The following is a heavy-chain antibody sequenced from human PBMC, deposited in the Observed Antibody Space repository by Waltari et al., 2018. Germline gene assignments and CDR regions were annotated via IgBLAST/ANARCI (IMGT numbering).Heavy chain of an antibody. Sequence: QVQLQESGPGLVKPSETLSLTCSVSVDSFTSYYWNWIRQTPGKGLAWIGNIYYRGTTNYNPSLRSRLTISVDTSRNELYLKMTSMLAADTAIYYCARSRITILGGFDYWGQGILVAVSS. D-gene: IGHD3-3*01. V-gene: IGHV4-59*01. CDR2: IYYRGTT. CDR1: VDSFTSYY. J-gene: IGHJ4*02. CDR3: ARSRITILGGFDY.